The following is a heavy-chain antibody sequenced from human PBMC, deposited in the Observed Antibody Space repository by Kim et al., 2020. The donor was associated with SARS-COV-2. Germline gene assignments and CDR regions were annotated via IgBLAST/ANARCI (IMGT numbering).Heavy chain of an antibody. CDR1: GFTFSSYA. V-gene: IGHV3-23*01. CDR3: AKVQGSCWWGTSKAYYYDGMDV. J-gene: IGHJ6*02. CDR2: ISGSGGST. D-gene: IGHD6-19*01. Sequence: GGSLRLSCAASGFTFSSYAMSWVRQAPGKGLEWVSAISGSGGSTYYADSVKGRFTISRDNSKNTLYLQMNSLRAEDTAVYYCAKVQGSCWWGTSKAYYYDGMDVWGQGTTVTVSS.